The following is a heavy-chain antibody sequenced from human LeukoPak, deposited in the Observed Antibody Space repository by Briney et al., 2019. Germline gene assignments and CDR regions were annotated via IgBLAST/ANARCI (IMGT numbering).Heavy chain of an antibody. V-gene: IGHV3-21*01. Sequence: PGGSLRLSCAASGFTFSSYSMNWVRQAPGKGLEWVSSITSSSSYIYYADSVKGRFTISRDNAKNTLYLQMNSLRAEDTSVYYCARRAAALGAFDYWGQGTLVTVSS. D-gene: IGHD6-13*01. CDR3: ARRAAALGAFDY. CDR1: GFTFSSYS. J-gene: IGHJ4*02. CDR2: ITSSSSYI.